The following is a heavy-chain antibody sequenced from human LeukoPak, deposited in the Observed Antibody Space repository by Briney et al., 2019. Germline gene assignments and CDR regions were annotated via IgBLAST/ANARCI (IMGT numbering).Heavy chain of an antibody. D-gene: IGHD6-13*01. CDR1: GFTFSSYW. J-gene: IGHJ5*02. V-gene: IGHV3-74*01. CDR2: INSDGSST. CDR3: ARVGVGIAAAGTFDP. Sequence: PGGSLRLSCAASGFTFSSYWMHWVRQAPGKGLVWVSRINSDGSSTSYADSVKGRFTISRDNAKNTLYLQMNSLRAEDTAVYYCARVGVGIAAAGTFDPWGQGTLVTVSS.